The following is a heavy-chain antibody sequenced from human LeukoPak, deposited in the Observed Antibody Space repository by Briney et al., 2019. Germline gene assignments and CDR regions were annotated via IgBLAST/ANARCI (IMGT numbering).Heavy chain of an antibody. CDR3: ARSIAVAGTGMDV. Sequence: GGSLRLSCAASGFTFSSYSMNWVRQAPGKGLEWVSYISSSSSTIYYADSVKGRFTISRDNAKNSLYLQMNSLRAEDTAVYYCARSIAVAGTGMDVWGQGTTVTASS. V-gene: IGHV3-48*04. CDR2: ISSSSSTI. D-gene: IGHD6-19*01. CDR1: GFTFSSYS. J-gene: IGHJ6*02.